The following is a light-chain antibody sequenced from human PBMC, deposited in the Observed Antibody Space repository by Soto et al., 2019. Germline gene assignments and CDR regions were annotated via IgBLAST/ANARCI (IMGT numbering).Light chain of an antibody. Sequence: DIPMTQAPSTLSASVGDRVTITCRASQSISNWLAWDQQKPGTAPNLLIYKASTLQSGVPSRFSGSGSGTVSTITISSLQPDYSATYYCQQYSYNLTFGQGTKVEIK. CDR3: QQYSYNLT. CDR2: KAS. J-gene: IGKJ1*01. CDR1: QSISNW. V-gene: IGKV1-5*03.